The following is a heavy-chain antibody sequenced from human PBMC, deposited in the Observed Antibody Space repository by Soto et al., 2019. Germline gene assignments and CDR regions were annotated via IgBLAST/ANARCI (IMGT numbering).Heavy chain of an antibody. Sequence: QVQLQESGPGLVKPSQTLSLTCTVSGGSISSGDYYWSWIRQPPGKGLEWIGYIYYSGSTYYNPSLKSRVTISVDKAKNQFSLKLSSVTAADQAVYYCARGMGRIVGATTPDDAFDIWGQGTMVTVSS. CDR3: ARGMGRIVGATTPDDAFDI. D-gene: IGHD1-26*01. CDR2: IYYSGST. J-gene: IGHJ3*02. CDR1: GGSISSGDYY. V-gene: IGHV4-30-4*01.